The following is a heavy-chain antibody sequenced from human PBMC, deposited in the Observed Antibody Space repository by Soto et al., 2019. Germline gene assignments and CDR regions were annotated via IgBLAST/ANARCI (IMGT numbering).Heavy chain of an antibody. D-gene: IGHD5-18*01. CDR2: ISGSGAST. CDR3: AKGLSVIQEWIIDGH. CDR1: GFTFSSYA. J-gene: IGHJ4*02. V-gene: IGHV3-23*01. Sequence: GGSLRLSCAASGFTFSSYAMSWVRQAPGKGLEWVSAISGSGASTYYADSVKGRFTISRDNSKNTLYLQMNSLRAEDTAVYYCAKGLSVIQEWIIDGHWGQGTQVTVSS.